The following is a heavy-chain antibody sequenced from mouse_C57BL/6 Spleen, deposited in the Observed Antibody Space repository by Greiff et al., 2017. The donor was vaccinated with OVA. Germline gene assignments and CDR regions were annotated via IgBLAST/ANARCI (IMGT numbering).Heavy chain of an antibody. D-gene: IGHD2-4*01. V-gene: IGHV1-61*01. J-gene: IGHJ2*01. Sequence: QVQLQQPGAELVRPGSSVKLSCKASGYTFTSYWMDWVKQRPGQGLEWIGNIYPSDSETHYNQKFKDKATLTVDKSSSTAYMQLSSLTSEDSAVYYCAREDYDNFFDYWGQGATLTVSS. CDR2: IYPSDSET. CDR3: AREDYDNFFDY. CDR1: GYTFTSYW.